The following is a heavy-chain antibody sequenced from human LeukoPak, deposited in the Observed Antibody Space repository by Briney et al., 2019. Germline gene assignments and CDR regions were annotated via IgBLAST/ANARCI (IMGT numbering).Heavy chain of an antibody. Sequence: SETLSLTCTVSGGSISSSSYYWGWIRQPPGKGLEWIGSIYYSGSTYYNPSLKSRVTISVDTSKNQFSLKLSSVTAADTAVYYCASTKITMFSGYYFDYWGQGTLVTVSS. CDR3: ASTKITMFSGYYFDY. D-gene: IGHD3-10*02. J-gene: IGHJ4*02. CDR2: IYYSGST. V-gene: IGHV4-39*07. CDR1: GGSISSSSYY.